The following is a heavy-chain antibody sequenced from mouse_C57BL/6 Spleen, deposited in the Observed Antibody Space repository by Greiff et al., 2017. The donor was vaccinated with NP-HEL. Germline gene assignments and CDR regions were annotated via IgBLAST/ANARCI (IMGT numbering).Heavy chain of an antibody. Sequence: EVQLVESGGGLVKPGGSLKLSCAASGFTFSDYGMHWVRQAPEKGLEWVAYISSGSSTIYYADTVKGRFTISRDNAKNTLFLQMTSLRSEDTAMYYCARPGYYGSSYEAWFATGAKGLWSLSLQ. V-gene: IGHV5-17*01. D-gene: IGHD1-1*01. J-gene: IGHJ3*01. CDR2: ISSGSSTI. CDR3: ARPGYYGSSYEAWFAT. CDR1: GFTFSDYG.